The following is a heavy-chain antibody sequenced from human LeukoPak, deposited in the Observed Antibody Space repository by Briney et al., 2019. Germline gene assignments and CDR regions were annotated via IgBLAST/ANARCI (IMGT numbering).Heavy chain of an antibody. V-gene: IGHV3-21*01. CDR1: GFTFSSYS. CDR2: ISSSSNYI. D-gene: IGHD2-2*01. J-gene: IGHJ4*02. CDR3: ASSHCSSTSCYPYYFDY. Sequence: GGSLRLSCAASGFTFSSYSMNWVRQAPGKGLEWVSSISSSSNYIYYADSVKGRFTISRDNAKNSLYLQMNSLRAEDTAVYYCASSHCSSTSCYPYYFDYWGQGTLVTVSS.